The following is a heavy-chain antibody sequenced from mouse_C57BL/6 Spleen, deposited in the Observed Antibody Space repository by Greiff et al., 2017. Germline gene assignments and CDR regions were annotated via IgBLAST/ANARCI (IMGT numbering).Heavy chain of an antibody. D-gene: IGHD1-1*01. Sequence: QVQLQQPGAELVKPGASVKLSCKASGYTFTSYWMQWVKQRPGQGLEWIGEVDPSDSYTNYNQKFKGKATLTVDTSSSTAYMQLSSLTSEDSAVYYCSIYYYGSSYCFDDWGQGTTLTVSS. CDR1: GYTFTSYW. CDR2: VDPSDSYT. V-gene: IGHV1-50*01. CDR3: SIYYYGSSYCFDD. J-gene: IGHJ2*01.